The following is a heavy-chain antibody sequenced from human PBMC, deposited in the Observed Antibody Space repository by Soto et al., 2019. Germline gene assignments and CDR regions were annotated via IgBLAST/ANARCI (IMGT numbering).Heavy chain of an antibody. CDR2: ISSSSSYI. CDR3: ARQLAYDFWSGYYFDY. CDR1: GFTFSSYS. V-gene: IGHV3-21*01. D-gene: IGHD3-3*01. Sequence: GGSLRLSCAASGFTFSSYSMNWVRQAPGKGLEWVSSISSSSSYIYYADSVKGRFTISRDNAKNSLYLQMNSLRAEDSAVDYCARQLAYDFWSGYYFDYWGQGTLVTVSS. J-gene: IGHJ4*02.